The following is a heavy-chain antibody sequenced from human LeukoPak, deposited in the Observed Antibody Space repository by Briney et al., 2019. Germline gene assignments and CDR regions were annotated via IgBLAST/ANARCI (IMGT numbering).Heavy chain of an antibody. V-gene: IGHV3-21*01. CDR3: AILRVGYKVVDY. CDR2: ISSSSSYI. Sequence: GGSLRLSCAAPVFTFSSYSMNCCRQAPGKGLEWVSSISSSSSYIYYADSVKGRFTISRDNAKNSLYLQMNSLRAADTAVYYWAILRVGYKVVDYWGQGTLVTVSS. D-gene: IGHD5-24*01. CDR1: VFTFSSYS. J-gene: IGHJ4*02.